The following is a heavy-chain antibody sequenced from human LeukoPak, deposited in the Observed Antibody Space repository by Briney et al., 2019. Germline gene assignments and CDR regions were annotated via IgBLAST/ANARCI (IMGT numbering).Heavy chain of an antibody. CDR1: GYTLTELS. J-gene: IGHJ4*02. V-gene: IGHV1-24*01. CDR2: FDPEDGET. Sequence: ASVKVSCKVSGYTLTELSMHWVRQAPGKGLEWMGGFDPEDGETIYAQKFQGRVTMTEDTPTDTAYMELSSLRSEDTAVYYCARETYYDFWSGYYRRATHPIIDYWGQGTLVTVSS. D-gene: IGHD3-3*01. CDR3: ARETYYDFWSGYYRRATHPIIDY.